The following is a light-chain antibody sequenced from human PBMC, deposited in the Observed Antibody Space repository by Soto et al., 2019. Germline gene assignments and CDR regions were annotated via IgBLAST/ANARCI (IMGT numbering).Light chain of an antibody. CDR3: SSFGGSNAHVI. CDR1: NGDVGSYNL. V-gene: IGLV2-23*02. J-gene: IGLJ2*01. CDR2: EVS. Sequence: QSALTQPASVSGSPGQSITISCTGTNGDVGSYNLVSWYQQHPGRAPKVMIYEVSQRPSGVSYRFSGSKSGNTASLTISGLQAEDEADYYCSSFGGSNAHVILGGRTKLTVL.